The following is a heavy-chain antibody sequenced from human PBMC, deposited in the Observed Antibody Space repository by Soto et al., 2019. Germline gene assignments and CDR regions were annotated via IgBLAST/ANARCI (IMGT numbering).Heavy chain of an antibody. J-gene: IGHJ4*02. CDR1: GDSVSSNSAA. CDR3: ARDLCTSCYSPDVRLNGWYFDY. V-gene: IGHV6-1*01. CDR2: TYYRSKWYN. Sequence: QVQLQQSGPGLVKPSQTLSLTCAISGDSVSSNSAAWNWIRQSPSRGLEWLGRTYYRSKWYNDYAVSVKSRITINPDTSKNQFSLQLNSVTPEDTAVYYCARDLCTSCYSPDVRLNGWYFDYWGQGTLVTVSS. D-gene: IGHD2-2*01.